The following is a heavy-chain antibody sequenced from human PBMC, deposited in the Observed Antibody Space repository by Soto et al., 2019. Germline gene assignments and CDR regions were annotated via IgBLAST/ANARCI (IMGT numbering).Heavy chain of an antibody. Sequence: QVQLVQSGAEVKKPGSSVKVSCKASGGTFSSYTISWVRQAPGQGLEWMGRIIPILGIANYAQKFQGRVTLTADKSTSTAYMGLSSLRSEDTAVYYCARSGVATIPFDYWGQGTLVTVSS. D-gene: IGHD5-12*01. CDR3: ARSGVATIPFDY. CDR1: GGTFSSYT. J-gene: IGHJ4*02. CDR2: IIPILGIA. V-gene: IGHV1-69*02.